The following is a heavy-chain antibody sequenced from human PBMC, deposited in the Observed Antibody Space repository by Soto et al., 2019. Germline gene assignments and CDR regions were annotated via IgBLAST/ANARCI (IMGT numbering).Heavy chain of an antibody. CDR2: ISSSGSTI. CDR1: GFTFSDYY. Sequence: QVQLVESGGGLVKPGGSLRLSCAASGFTFSDYYMSWIRQAPGKGLEWVSYISSSGSTIYYADSVKGRFTISRDNAKNSLYLQMNSLRAEDTAVYYCARRCRAYYYGSGRLLYYMDVWGKGTTVTVSS. CDR3: ARRCRAYYYGSGRLLYYMDV. J-gene: IGHJ6*03. D-gene: IGHD3-10*01. V-gene: IGHV3-11*01.